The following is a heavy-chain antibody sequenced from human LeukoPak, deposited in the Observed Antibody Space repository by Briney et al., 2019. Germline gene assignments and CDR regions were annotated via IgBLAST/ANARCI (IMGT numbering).Heavy chain of an antibody. Sequence: TGGSLRLSCTASGFTFGDYAMSWVRQAPGKGLEWVGFIRSKAYGGTTEYAASVKGRFTISRDDSKSIAYLQMNSLKTEDTAAYYCTRGSSGRPFDYWGQGTLVTVSS. D-gene: IGHD6-19*01. CDR3: TRGSSGRPFDY. CDR1: GFTFGDYA. J-gene: IGHJ4*02. V-gene: IGHV3-49*04. CDR2: IRSKAYGGTT.